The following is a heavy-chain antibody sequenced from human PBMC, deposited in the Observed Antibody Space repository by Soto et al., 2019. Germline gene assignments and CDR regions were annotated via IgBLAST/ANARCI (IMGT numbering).Heavy chain of an antibody. CDR1: GFSLSTSGMC. Sequence: SGPTLVNPKQTLTLTCTFSGFSLSTSGMCVSWIRQPPGKALEWLALIDWDADKYYSTSLKTRLTISKDTSKNQVVLTMTNMDPVDTATYYCARTQHYYDRSGYYLFDYWGQGTLVTVS. J-gene: IGHJ4*02. V-gene: IGHV2-70*01. D-gene: IGHD3-22*01. CDR2: IDWDADK. CDR3: ARTQHYYDRSGYYLFDY.